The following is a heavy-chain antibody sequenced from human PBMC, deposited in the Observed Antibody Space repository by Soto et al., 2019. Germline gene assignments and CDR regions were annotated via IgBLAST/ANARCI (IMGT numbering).Heavy chain of an antibody. CDR3: ARLVYDTRLNYLYLDS. CDR1: GVSISRGDW. V-gene: IGHV4-4*02. Sequence: QVLLHESGPGLVKPSGTLSLTCTVSGVSISRGDWWSWVRQAPGKELQWIGEIHHSAGTSSHPSLRSRVSLSVVTSKNQSPLNLKSVTAADTGVYYCARLVYDTRLNYLYLDSRGQGLLGNLSS. D-gene: IGHD3-22*01. CDR2: IHHSAGT. J-gene: IGHJ4*02.